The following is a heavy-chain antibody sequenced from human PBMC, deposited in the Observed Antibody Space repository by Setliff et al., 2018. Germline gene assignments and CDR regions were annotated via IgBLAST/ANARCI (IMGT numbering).Heavy chain of an antibody. D-gene: IGHD3-3*01. V-gene: IGHV4-38-2*01. CDR1: GYSISSGYS. J-gene: IGHJ6*03. Sequence: PSETLSLTCAVSGYSISSGYSWGWIRQPPGTGLEWIGSIYHSGSTYYNPSLKIRVTLSIDTSKNQFSLKLSSVTAADTAVYYCARVRYSFWSGSYSVYYMDVWGKGTTVTVSS. CDR2: IYHSGST. CDR3: ARVRYSFWSGSYSVYYMDV.